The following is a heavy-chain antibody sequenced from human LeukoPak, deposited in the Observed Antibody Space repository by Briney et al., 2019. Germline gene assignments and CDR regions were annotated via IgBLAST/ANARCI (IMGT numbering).Heavy chain of an antibody. CDR2: ISGSGGST. J-gene: IGHJ4*02. D-gene: IGHD3-22*01. CDR3: AIMHGYYDGSGYWVQ. CDR1: GFTFSSYA. Sequence: GGSLRLSCAASGFTFSSYAMSWVRQAPGKGLEWVSAISGSGGSTYYADSVKGRFTISRDNSENTLYLQMNSLRAEDTAVYYCAIMHGYYDGSGYWVQWGQGTLVTVSS. V-gene: IGHV3-23*01.